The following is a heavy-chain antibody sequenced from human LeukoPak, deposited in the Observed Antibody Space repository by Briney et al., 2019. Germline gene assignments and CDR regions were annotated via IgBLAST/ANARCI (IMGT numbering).Heavy chain of an antibody. Sequence: GGSLRLSCAASGFTFSSYGMHWVRQAPGKGLEWVAVIWYDGSNKYYADSVKGRFTISRDNSKNTLYLQMNGLRAEDTAVYYCARDRDGSGWPFYYYYGMDVWGQGTTVTVSS. D-gene: IGHD6-19*01. CDR2: IWYDGSNK. J-gene: IGHJ6*02. V-gene: IGHV3-33*01. CDR1: GFTFSSYG. CDR3: ARDRDGSGWPFYYYYGMDV.